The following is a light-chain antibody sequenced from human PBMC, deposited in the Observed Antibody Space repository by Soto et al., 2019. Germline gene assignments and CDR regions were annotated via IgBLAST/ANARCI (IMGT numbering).Light chain of an antibody. CDR2: WAS. V-gene: IGKV4-1*01. Sequence: DIVMTQSPDSLAVSLGERATINCKSSQSVLYRSNNKNYLAWYQQKPGQPPKLLIYWASTRESGVPDRFSGSGSGTDFTRTISSLQAEDVAVYYCQQYYSTLRTFGQGTKVEIK. J-gene: IGKJ1*01. CDR1: QSVLYRSNNKNY. CDR3: QQYYSTLRT.